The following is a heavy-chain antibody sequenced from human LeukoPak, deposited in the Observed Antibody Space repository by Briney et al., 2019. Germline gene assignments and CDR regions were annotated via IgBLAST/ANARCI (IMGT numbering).Heavy chain of an antibody. V-gene: IGHV3-21*01. CDR2: MSSSGSSI. CDR3: ARDSYWLGGTIGAFDI. J-gene: IGHJ3*02. D-gene: IGHD3-10*01. CDR1: GFTFSSYS. Sequence: SGGSLRLSCAASGFTFSSYSINWVRQAPGRGLEWVSSMSSSGSSIYYADSVKGRFTISRDNAKTSLYLQINSLRAEDTAVYYCARDSYWLGGTIGAFDIWGQGTMVTVSS.